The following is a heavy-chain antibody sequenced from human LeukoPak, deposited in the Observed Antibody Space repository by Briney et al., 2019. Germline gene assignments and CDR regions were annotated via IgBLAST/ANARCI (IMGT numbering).Heavy chain of an antibody. J-gene: IGHJ6*02. Sequence: SETLSLTCTVSGGSISSYYWSWIRQPPGKGLEWIGYIYYSGSTNYNPSLKSRVTISVDTSKNQFSLKLSSVTAADTAVYYCARSGPKDTAMGKYYYYGMDVWGQGTTVTVSS. V-gene: IGHV4-59*08. CDR2: IYYSGST. CDR1: GGSISSYY. CDR3: ARSGPKDTAMGKYYYYGMDV. D-gene: IGHD5-18*01.